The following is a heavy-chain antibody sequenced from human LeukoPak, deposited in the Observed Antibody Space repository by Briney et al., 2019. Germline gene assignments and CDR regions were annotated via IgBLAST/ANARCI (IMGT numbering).Heavy chain of an antibody. CDR1: GFTFDDYG. Sequence: GGSLILSCAASGFTFDDYGMSWVRQAPGKGLEWVSGINWNGGSTGYADSVKGRFTISRDNAKNSLYLQMNSLRAEDTALYYCARDSILMGAFNWFDPWGQGTLVTVSS. V-gene: IGHV3-20*04. CDR3: ARDSILMGAFNWFDP. J-gene: IGHJ5*02. CDR2: INWNGGST. D-gene: IGHD1-26*01.